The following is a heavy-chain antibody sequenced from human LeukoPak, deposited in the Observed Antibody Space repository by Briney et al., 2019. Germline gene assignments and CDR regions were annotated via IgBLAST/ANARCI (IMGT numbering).Heavy chain of an antibody. CDR2: ISGSGGST. CDR1: GFTFSTYA. J-gene: IGHJ4*02. V-gene: IGHV3-23*01. Sequence: GGSLRLSCAASGFTFSTYAMSWVRQAPGKGLEWVSAISGSGGSTDHADSVKGRFTISRDNSKNTLYLQMNSLRAEDTAVYYCAKDGVWGSYRYTPGFDYWGQGTLVTVSS. CDR3: AKDGVWGSYRYTPGFDY. D-gene: IGHD3-16*02.